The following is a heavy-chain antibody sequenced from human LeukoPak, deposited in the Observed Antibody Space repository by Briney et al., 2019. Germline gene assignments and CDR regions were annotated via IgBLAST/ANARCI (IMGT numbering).Heavy chain of an antibody. Sequence: SETLSLTCSVSGGSISSRDHYWGWIRQPPGKGLEWIGEINHSGSTNYNPSLKSRVTISVDTSKTQFSLKLSSVTAADTAVYYCARALTIVPAAMRAYWYFDLWGRGTLVTVSS. CDR2: INHSGST. CDR1: GGSISSRDHY. V-gene: IGHV4-39*07. J-gene: IGHJ2*01. D-gene: IGHD2-2*01. CDR3: ARALTIVPAAMRAYWYFDL.